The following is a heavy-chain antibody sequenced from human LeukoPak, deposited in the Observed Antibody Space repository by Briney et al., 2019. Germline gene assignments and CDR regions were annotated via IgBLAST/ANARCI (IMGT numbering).Heavy chain of an antibody. V-gene: IGHV3-7*01. CDR3: AREAGPYYFDY. CDR2: IKQDGSEK. J-gene: IGHJ4*02. CDR1: GFTLSSYW. D-gene: IGHD6-19*01. Sequence: GGSLRLSCAASGFTLSSYWMNWARQAPGKGLEWVANIKQDGSEKYYVDSVKGRFTISRDNAKNSLYLQMNSLRAEDTAVYYCAREAGPYYFDYWGQGTLVTVSS.